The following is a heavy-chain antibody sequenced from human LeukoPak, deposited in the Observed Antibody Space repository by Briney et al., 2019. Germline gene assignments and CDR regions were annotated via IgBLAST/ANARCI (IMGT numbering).Heavy chain of an antibody. CDR1: GGSISSGSYY. J-gene: IGHJ4*02. CDR3: ARGGRCDFWSGYELDY. D-gene: IGHD3-3*01. CDR2: IYTSGST. Sequence: SQTLSLTCTVPGGSISSGSYYWSWIRQPAGKGLEWIGRIYTSGSTNYNPSLKSRVTISVDTSKNQFSLKLSSVTAADTAVYYCARGGRCDFWSGYELDYWGQGTLVTVSS. V-gene: IGHV4-61*02.